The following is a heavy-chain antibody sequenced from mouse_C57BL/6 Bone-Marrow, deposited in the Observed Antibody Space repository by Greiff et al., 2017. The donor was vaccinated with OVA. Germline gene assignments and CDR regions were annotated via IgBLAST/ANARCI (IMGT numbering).Heavy chain of an antibody. D-gene: IGHD2-5*01. CDR2: IDPENGDT. CDR3: TAYYSNEGFAY. Sequence: VQLQPSGAELVRPGASVKLSCTASGFNIKDDYMHWVKQRPEQGLEWIGWIDPENGDTEYASKFQGKATITADTSSNTAYLQLSSLTSEDTAVYYCTAYYSNEGFAYWGQGTLVTVSA. V-gene: IGHV14-4*01. J-gene: IGHJ3*01. CDR1: GFNIKDDY.